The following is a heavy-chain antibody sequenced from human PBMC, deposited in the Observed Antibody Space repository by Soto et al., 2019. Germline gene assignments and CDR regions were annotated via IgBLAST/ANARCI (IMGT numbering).Heavy chain of an antibody. Sequence: PGGSLRLSCAASGFTFSSYAMHWVRQAPGKGLEWVAVISYDGSNKYYADSVKGRFTISRDNSKNTLYLQMNSLRAEDTAVYYCARVGVRRIGLDYYDSSGYPRDDAFDIWGQGTMVTVSS. D-gene: IGHD3-22*01. V-gene: IGHV3-30-3*01. CDR2: ISYDGSNK. CDR1: GFTFSSYA. CDR3: ARVGVRRIGLDYYDSSGYPRDDAFDI. J-gene: IGHJ3*02.